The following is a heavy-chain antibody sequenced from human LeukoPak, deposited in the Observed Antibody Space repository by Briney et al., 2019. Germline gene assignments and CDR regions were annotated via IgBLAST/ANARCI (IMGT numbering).Heavy chain of an antibody. J-gene: IGHJ4*02. CDR3: ARDGSMVRGVIQYYFDY. CDR1: GFTFSSYG. D-gene: IGHD3-10*01. Sequence: GGSLRLSCAASGFTFSSYGMHWVRQAPGKGLEWVAVIWYDGSNKYYADSVKGRFTISRDNSKNTLYLQMNSLRAEDTAVYHCARDGSMVRGVIQYYFDYWGQGTLVTVSS. CDR2: IWYDGSNK. V-gene: IGHV3-33*01.